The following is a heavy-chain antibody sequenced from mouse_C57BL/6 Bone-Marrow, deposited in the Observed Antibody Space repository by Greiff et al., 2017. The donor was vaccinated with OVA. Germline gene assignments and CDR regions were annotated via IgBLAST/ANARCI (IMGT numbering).Heavy chain of an antibody. J-gene: IGHJ3*01. D-gene: IGHD2-1*01. CDR2: IYPRSGNT. CDR3: ARRKFWGNPFAY. Sequence: QVQLQQSGAELARPGASVKLSCKASGYTFTSYGISWVKQRPGQGLEWIGEIYPRSGNTYYNEKFKGKATLTADKSSSTAYMELRSLTSEDSAVDFCARRKFWGNPFAYWGQGTLVTVSA. CDR1: GYTFTSYG. V-gene: IGHV1-81*01.